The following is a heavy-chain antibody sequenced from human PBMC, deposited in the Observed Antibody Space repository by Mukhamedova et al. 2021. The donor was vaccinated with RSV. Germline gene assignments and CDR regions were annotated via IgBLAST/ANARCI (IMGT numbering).Heavy chain of an antibody. Sequence: DSVKGRFTISRDNSKNTLYLQMNSLRAEDTAVYYCARDEPVIAAAGTGFDPWGQGTLVTVSS. D-gene: IGHD6-13*01. J-gene: IGHJ5*02. V-gene: IGHV3-30*07. CDR3: ARDEPVIAAAGTGFDP.